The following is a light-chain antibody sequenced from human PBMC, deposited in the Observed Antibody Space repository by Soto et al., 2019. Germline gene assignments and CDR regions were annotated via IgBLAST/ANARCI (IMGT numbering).Light chain of an antibody. CDR1: SSNIGGNT. CDR3: AAWDYSRRAVT. Sequence: QSVLTQPPSASGTPGQRVTISCSGSSSNIGGNTVNWYQQLPGTAPKLLIYSNNQRPSWVRDRFSGSKSGTSASLAISRLQSEDEAAYYCAAWDYSRRAVTFGGGTKLTVL. J-gene: IGLJ2*01. V-gene: IGLV1-44*01. CDR2: SNN.